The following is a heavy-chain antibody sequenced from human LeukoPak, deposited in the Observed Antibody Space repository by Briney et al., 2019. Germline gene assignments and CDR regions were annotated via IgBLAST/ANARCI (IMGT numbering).Heavy chain of an antibody. D-gene: IGHD3-22*01. CDR2: INHSGST. Sequence: SETLSLTCAVYGGSFSGYYWSWIRQPPGKGLEWIGEINHSGSTNYNPSLKSRVTISVDTSKNQFSLKLSSVTAADMAVYYCARLSNYYDSSGYYSSRGFIDYWGQGTLVTVSS. J-gene: IGHJ4*02. CDR1: GGSFSGYY. CDR3: ARLSNYYDSSGYYSSRGFIDY. V-gene: IGHV4-34*01.